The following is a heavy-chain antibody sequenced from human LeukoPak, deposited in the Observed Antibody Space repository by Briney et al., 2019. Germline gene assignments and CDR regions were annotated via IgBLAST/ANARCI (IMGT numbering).Heavy chain of an antibody. J-gene: IGHJ5*02. CDR2: IHASGNT. CDR1: GGSISSYY. CDR3: ARGLVGTTGEQNWFDP. D-gene: IGHD1-26*01. Sequence: SETLSLTCSVSGGSISSYYWSWIRQPAGKGLEWIGRIHASGNTNYNPSLKSRVTISVDKSKIQFSLKLSSVTAADTAVYYCARGLVGTTGEQNWFDPWGQGTLVTVSS. V-gene: IGHV4-4*07.